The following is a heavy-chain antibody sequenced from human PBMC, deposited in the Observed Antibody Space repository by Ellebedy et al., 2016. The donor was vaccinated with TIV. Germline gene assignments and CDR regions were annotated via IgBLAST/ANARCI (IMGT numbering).Heavy chain of an antibody. J-gene: IGHJ6*03. Sequence: GESLKISXAVSGFSFRTYAMHWVRQAPGKGLEWVAVISYDGSNKYYADSVKGRFIISRDNSKNTMYLQMNSLRVEDTAVYYCASLYMVGEQLVLKFHYMDVWGKGTTVTVSS. CDR1: GFSFRTYA. V-gene: IGHV3-30-3*01. CDR3: ASLYMVGEQLVLKFHYMDV. D-gene: IGHD6-6*01. CDR2: ISYDGSNK.